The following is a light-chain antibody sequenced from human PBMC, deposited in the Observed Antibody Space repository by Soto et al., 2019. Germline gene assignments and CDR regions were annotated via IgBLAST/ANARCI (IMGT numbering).Light chain of an antibody. CDR2: KAS. CDR3: QQYATYWT. Sequence: QMTQSPSTLSASVGDRVTITCRASQSISPWLAWYQQIPGEAPKLLIYKASSLESWVPSRFSGSGSGTEFTLTISSLQPDDVATYSCQQYATYWTCGQGTKV. V-gene: IGKV1-5*03. J-gene: IGKJ1*01. CDR1: QSISPW.